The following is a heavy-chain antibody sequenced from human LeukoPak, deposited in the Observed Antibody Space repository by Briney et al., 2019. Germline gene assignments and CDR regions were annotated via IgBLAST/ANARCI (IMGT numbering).Heavy chain of an antibody. CDR3: ARRNQVAPGLHL. D-gene: IGHD5-12*01. Sequence: SETLSLTCTVSGGSISSSSYYWGWIRQPPGKGLEWIGSLYYSGSTYYNPSLKSRVTISVDTSKNQFSLKLSSVTAADTAVYYCARRNQVAPGLHLWGQGTLVTVSS. V-gene: IGHV4-39*07. CDR2: LYYSGST. J-gene: IGHJ4*02. CDR1: GGSISSSSYY.